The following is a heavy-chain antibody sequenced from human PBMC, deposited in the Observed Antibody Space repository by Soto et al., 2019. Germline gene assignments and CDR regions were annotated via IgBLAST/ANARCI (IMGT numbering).Heavy chain of an antibody. CDR2: IKRQTEGGTT. Sequence: EVQLVESGGGLVKPGGSLRLSCVGSGISFSDAWMSWVRQAPGRGLEWVGRIKRQTEGGTTDYPASVKGRFIISRDDSENTLYLQMNSLKTEDTAMYYGTTDRPAGSRAIDYWGQGTQVTVSS. V-gene: IGHV3-15*07. CDR1: GISFSDAW. CDR3: TTDRPAGSRAIDY. J-gene: IGHJ4*02.